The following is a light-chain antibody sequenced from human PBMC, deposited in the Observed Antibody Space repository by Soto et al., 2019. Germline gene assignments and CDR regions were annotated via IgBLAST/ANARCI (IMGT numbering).Light chain of an antibody. J-gene: IGKJ2*01. CDR3: QQTYSTPYT. CDR2: AAS. V-gene: IGKV1-39*01. Sequence: DIQMTQSPSSLSASVGDRVTITCRASQSISNYLNWYQQKPGKAPKFLIYAASSLQSGVPSRFSCSGSGTDFTLTISSLQPEDFAIYYCQQTYSTPYTFGQGTKLEIK. CDR1: QSISNY.